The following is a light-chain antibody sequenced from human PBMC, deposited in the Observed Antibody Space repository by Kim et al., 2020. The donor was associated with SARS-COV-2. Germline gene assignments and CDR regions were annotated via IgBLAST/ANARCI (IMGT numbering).Light chain of an antibody. J-gene: IGKJ1*01. V-gene: IGKV3-15*01. CDR2: GAS. CDR3: QHYNNWPRAWT. CDR1: QSVNSN. Sequence: EVVMTQSPATLSVSPGERATLSCRASQSVNSNLAWYQQKPGQAPRLLIYGASTRATGIPARFSGSESGTEFTLTISSLQSEDFAVYYCQHYNNWPRAWTFGQGTKVDIK.